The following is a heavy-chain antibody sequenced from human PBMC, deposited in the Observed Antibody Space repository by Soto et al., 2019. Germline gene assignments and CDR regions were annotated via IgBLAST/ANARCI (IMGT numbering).Heavy chain of an antibody. CDR1: GYTFTSYY. CDR2: INPSGGST. V-gene: IGHV1-46*01. Sequence: ASVKVSCKASGYTFTSYYMHWVRQAPGQGLEWMGIINPSGGSTSYAQKFQGRVTMTRDTSTSTVYMELSSLRSEGTAVYYCARGDDVNYYDSAYYFDYWGQGTLVTVSS. D-gene: IGHD3-22*01. CDR3: ARGDDVNYYDSAYYFDY. J-gene: IGHJ4*02.